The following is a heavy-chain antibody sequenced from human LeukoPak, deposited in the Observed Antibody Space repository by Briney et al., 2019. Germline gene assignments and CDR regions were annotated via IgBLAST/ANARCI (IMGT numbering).Heavy chain of an antibody. CDR3: AKTHGNGWYFDY. J-gene: IGHJ4*02. Sequence: GGSLTLSCAASGLTFSNYNMNWVRQAPGKGLEWVSYISSGGGATHYADSVKGRFTISRDNAKNSLYLQMNSLRDEDTALYSCAKTHGNGWYFDYWGQGNLVTVAS. V-gene: IGHV3-48*02. D-gene: IGHD6-19*01. CDR2: ISSGGGAT. CDR1: GLTFSNYN.